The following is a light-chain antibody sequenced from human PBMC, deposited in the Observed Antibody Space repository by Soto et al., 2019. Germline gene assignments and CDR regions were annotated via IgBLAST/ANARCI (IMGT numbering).Light chain of an antibody. CDR2: GAS. V-gene: IGKV3-20*01. CDR1: QSVSSSY. CDR3: QQSTSSVT. J-gene: IGKJ4*01. Sequence: EIVMTQSPATLSLSPGERATLSCRASQSVSSSYLAWYQQKPGQAPRLLIYGASSRATGIPDRFRGSGSGTDFTVTISRVEPEDFAVYFCQQSTSSVTFGGGTKVDIK.